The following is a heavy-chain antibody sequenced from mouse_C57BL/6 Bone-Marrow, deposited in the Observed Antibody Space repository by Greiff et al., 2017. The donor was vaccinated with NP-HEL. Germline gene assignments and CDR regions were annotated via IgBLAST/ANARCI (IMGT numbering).Heavy chain of an antibody. CDR1: GYTFTSYW. V-gene: IGHV1-64*01. CDR2: IHPNSGST. CDR3: AEDYGNPYYAMDY. Sequence: QVQLQQPGAELVKPGASVKLSCKASGYTFTSYWMHWVKQRPGQGLEWIGVIHPNSGSTNYNEKFKSKATLTVDKSSSTAYMQLSSLTSEDSAVYYCAEDYGNPYYAMDYWGQGTSVTVSS. D-gene: IGHD2-1*01. J-gene: IGHJ4*01.